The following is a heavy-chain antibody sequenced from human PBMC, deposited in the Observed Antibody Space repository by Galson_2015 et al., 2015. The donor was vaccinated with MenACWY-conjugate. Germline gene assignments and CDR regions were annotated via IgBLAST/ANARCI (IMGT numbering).Heavy chain of an antibody. CDR2: MYYSGSA. D-gene: IGHD3-3*02. CDR3: ARGVNLASMAGY. Sequence: LSLTCTVSGGSINRYYWSWIRQPPGKGLEWIGYMYYSGSANYNPSLKSRVTISVDTSKNQFSLTMTSVTAADTAVYYCARGVNLASMAGYWGQEPWSPSPQ. J-gene: IGHJ4*01. CDR1: GGSINRYY. V-gene: IGHV4-59*01.